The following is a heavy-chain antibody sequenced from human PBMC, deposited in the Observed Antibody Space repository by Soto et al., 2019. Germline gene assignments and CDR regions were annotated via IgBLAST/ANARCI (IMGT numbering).Heavy chain of an antibody. V-gene: IGHV3-9*01. J-gene: IGHJ4*02. CDR3: AKDIAARPETAGIDY. CDR2: ISWNSGSI. Sequence: GGSLRLSCAASGFTFDDYAMHWVRQAPGKGLEWVSGISWNSGSIGYADSVKGRFTISRDNAKNSLYLQMNSLRAEDTALYYCAKDIAARPETAGIDYWGQGTLVTVSS. CDR1: GFTFDDYA. D-gene: IGHD6-6*01.